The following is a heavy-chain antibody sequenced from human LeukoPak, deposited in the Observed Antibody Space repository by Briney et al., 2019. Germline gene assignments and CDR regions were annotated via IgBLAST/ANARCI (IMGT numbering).Heavy chain of an antibody. J-gene: IGHJ3*02. CDR3: ARTNSSGYYYGSYAFDI. D-gene: IGHD3-22*01. CDR1: GGSISSSY. CDR2: IFYSGST. V-gene: IGHV4-59*04. Sequence: SETLSLTCTVSGGSISSSYWSWIRQPPGKGLEWIGNIFYSGSTSYNPSLKSRVTISVDSPKNQFSLKLSSVTATDTAVYYCARTNSSGYYYGSYAFDIWGQGTKVTVSS.